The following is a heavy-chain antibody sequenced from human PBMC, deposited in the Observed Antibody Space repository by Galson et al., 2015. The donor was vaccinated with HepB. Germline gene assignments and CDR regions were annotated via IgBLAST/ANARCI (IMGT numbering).Heavy chain of an antibody. V-gene: IGHV1-8*01. D-gene: IGHD6-19*01. J-gene: IGHJ6*02. CDR2: MNPNSGNT. CDR1: GYTFTSYD. Sequence: SVKVSCKASGYTFTSYDINWVRQATGQGLEWMGWMNPNSGNTGYAQKFQGRVTMTRNTSISTAYMELSSLRSEDTAVYYCAVLPDSSGWYSRIYYYYGMDVWGQGTTVTVSS. CDR3: AVLPDSSGWYSRIYYYYGMDV.